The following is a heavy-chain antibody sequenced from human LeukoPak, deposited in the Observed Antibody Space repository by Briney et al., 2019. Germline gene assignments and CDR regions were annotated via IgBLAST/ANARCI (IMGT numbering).Heavy chain of an antibody. V-gene: IGHV4-31*03. Sequence: SETLSLTCTVSGGSISSGGYYWSWIRQHPGKGLEWIGYIYYSGSTYYNPSLKSRVTISVDTSKNQFSLKLSSVTAADTAVYYCARTPYYGSGSWPWYFDYWGQGTLVTVSS. CDR1: GGSISSGGYY. CDR3: ARTPYYGSGSWPWYFDY. CDR2: IYYSGST. J-gene: IGHJ4*02. D-gene: IGHD3-10*01.